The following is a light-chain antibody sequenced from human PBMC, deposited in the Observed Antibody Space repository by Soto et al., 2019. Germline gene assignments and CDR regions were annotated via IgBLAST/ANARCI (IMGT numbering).Light chain of an antibody. Sequence: IVMTQSPATLSVSPWQRSTLSFRASQRVDSDFAWYQQKPGQAPRLLIYAASNRATGIPDRFSGSGSGTDFTLTISSLQPDDFATYYCQQYNTYSTFGQGTRLEIK. V-gene: IGKV3D-15*01. CDR2: AAS. CDR3: QQYNTYST. CDR1: QRVDSD. J-gene: IGKJ5*01.